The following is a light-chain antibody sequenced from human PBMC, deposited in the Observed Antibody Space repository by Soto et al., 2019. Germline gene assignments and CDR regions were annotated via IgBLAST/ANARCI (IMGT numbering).Light chain of an antibody. CDR2: AAY. Sequence: DIQLTQSPSFLSASVGDRVTITCRASQDVSDYLAWYQHAPGKAPNLLIYAAYTLQRGVPSRFSGSGSGTEFTLTISSLQPDDFATYYCQHYSGYSTFGQGTKVDIK. J-gene: IGKJ1*01. V-gene: IGKV1-9*01. CDR1: QDVSDY. CDR3: QHYSGYST.